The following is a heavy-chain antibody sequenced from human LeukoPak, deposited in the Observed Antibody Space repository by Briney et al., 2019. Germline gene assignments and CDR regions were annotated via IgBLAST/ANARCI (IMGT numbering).Heavy chain of an antibody. D-gene: IGHD4/OR15-4a*01. CDR1: GCTFSGYS. CDR3: ARDDYGGTRY. CDR2: ISSSSSYI. J-gene: IGHJ4*02. Sequence: GGSLRLSCAASGCTFSGYSMNWVRQAPGKGLEWVSSISSSSSYIYYADSVKGRFTISRDNAKNSLYLQMNSLRAEDTAVYYCARDDYGGTRYWGQGTLVSVSS. V-gene: IGHV3-21*01.